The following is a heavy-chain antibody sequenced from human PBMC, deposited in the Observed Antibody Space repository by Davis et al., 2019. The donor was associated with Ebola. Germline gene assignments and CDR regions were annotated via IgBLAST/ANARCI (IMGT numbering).Heavy chain of an antibody. V-gene: IGHV3-7*01. CDR1: GFTFSSYW. J-gene: IGHJ4*02. D-gene: IGHD3-10*01. CDR2: IKQDGSEK. CDR3: ARADRGMDY. Sequence: GESLKISCAASGFTFSSYWMSWVRQAPGKGLEWVANIKQDGSEKYYVDSVKGRFTISRDNAKNSLYLQMNSLRAEDTAVYYCARADRGMDYWGQGTLVTVSS.